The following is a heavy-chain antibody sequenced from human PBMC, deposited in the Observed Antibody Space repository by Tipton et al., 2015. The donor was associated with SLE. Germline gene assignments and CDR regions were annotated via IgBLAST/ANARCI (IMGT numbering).Heavy chain of an antibody. D-gene: IGHD6-13*01. CDR3: ARVAAYGMDV. CDR2: ISSSSSTI. Sequence: SLRLSCAASGFTFSSYSMNWVRQAPGKGLEWVSYISSSSSTIYYADSVKGRFTISRDNAKNSLYLQMSSLRAEDTAVYYCARVAAYGMDVWGQGTTVTVSS. V-gene: IGHV3-48*01. J-gene: IGHJ6*02. CDR1: GFTFSSYS.